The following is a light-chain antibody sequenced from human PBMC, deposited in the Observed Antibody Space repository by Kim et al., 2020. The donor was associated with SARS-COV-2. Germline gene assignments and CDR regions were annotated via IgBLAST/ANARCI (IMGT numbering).Light chain of an antibody. J-gene: IGLJ1*01. CDR2: GKN. CDR1: SLRSYY. V-gene: IGLV3-19*01. CDR3: NSRDSSVNHYV. Sequence: SSELTQDPAVSVALGQTVRITCQGDSLRSYYASWYQQKPGQAPVLVIYGKNNRPSGIPDRFSGSSSGNTASLTISGAQAEDEADYYCNSRDSSVNHYVFG.